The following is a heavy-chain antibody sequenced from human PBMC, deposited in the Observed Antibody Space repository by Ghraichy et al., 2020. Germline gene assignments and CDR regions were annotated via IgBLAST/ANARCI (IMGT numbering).Heavy chain of an antibody. J-gene: IGHJ4*02. Sequence: GGSLRLSCAASGLTLSRYGMHWVRQAPGKGQEWVAYISNDGSKTNHADSVKGRFTISRDNTKNTLYLQMNSLRDEDTAVYYCARWDGGRSFDYWGQGTLVTVSS. CDR2: ISNDGSKT. V-gene: IGHV3-30*03. CDR1: GLTLSRYG. CDR3: ARWDGGRSFDY. D-gene: IGHD3-16*01.